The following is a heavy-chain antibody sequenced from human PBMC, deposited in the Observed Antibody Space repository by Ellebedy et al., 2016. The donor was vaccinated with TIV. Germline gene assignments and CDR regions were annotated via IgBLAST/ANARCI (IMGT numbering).Heavy chain of an antibody. V-gene: IGHV3-21*01. CDR3: VRDGGYNSRRDAFDI. Sequence: GESLKISCAASGFTFSDYTMNWVRQVPGKGLEWISSISRTSVFIKYADSVKGRFTISRDNARNSLYLQMNGLRDEDTAVYYCVRDGGYNSRRDAFDIWGQGTTVTVSS. D-gene: IGHD5-18*01. CDR1: GFTFSDYT. J-gene: IGHJ3*02. CDR2: ISRTSVFI.